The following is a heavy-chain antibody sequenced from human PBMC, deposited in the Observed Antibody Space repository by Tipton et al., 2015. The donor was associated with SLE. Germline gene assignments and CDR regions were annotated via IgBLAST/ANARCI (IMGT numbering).Heavy chain of an antibody. CDR2: IYTSGGV. J-gene: IGHJ4*02. D-gene: IGHD3-10*01. CDR3: ARDRGADFDY. CDR1: GGPMTSGNYY. Sequence: TLSLTCTVSGGPMTSGNYYWSWIRQPAGKGLEWIGRIYTSGGVNFNPSLKSRVTISIDTSKTQFSLKLSSVTAADTAVYYCARDRGADFDYWGQGTPVTVSS. V-gene: IGHV4-61*02.